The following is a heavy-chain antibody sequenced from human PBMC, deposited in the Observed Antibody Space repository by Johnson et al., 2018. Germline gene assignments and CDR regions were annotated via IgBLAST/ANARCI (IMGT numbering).Heavy chain of an antibody. CDR1: GLTFTNYD. CDR2: ISYDGSNK. CDR3: AKGAQLLYGNYYYYGLDV. Sequence: QVQLVESGGGVVQPGRSLRLSCEASGLTFTNYDMHWVRQAPGRGLEWVALISYDGSNKYYAASVQGRFNISIENSFNTLYLQMNRLKPEDTAVYYCAKGAQLLYGNYYYYGLDVWGQGTTVTVSS. V-gene: IGHV3-30*18. D-gene: IGHD2-2*02. J-gene: IGHJ6*02.